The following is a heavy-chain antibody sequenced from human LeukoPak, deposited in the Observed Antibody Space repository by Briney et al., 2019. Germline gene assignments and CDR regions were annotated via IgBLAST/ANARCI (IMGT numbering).Heavy chain of an antibody. CDR3: TKDYGYHYGHSDN. CDR1: GFSFSNYA. CDR2: ISASGGTT. J-gene: IGHJ4*02. V-gene: IGHV3-23*01. D-gene: IGHD3-16*02. Sequence: GGPLRLSCAASGFSFSNYAMHWVRQAPGKGLEWVSVISASGGTTFYADSVKGRFTISRDKSKNTLYLRMNSLRVEDTAIYYCTKDYGYHYGHSDNWGQGTLVRVST.